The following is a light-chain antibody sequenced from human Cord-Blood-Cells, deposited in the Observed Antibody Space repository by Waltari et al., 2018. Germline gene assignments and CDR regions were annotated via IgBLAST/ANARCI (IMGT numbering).Light chain of an antibody. CDR3: QQYNSYPYT. V-gene: IGKV1-5*01. Sequence: DIQMTQSPSTLSASVGDRVTIPCRASQSISSWLAWYQQKPGKAPKLLIYDASSLESGVPSRCSGSGSGTEFTLTISSLQPDDFATYYCQQYNSYPYTFGQGTKLEIK. CDR1: QSISSW. J-gene: IGKJ2*01. CDR2: DAS.